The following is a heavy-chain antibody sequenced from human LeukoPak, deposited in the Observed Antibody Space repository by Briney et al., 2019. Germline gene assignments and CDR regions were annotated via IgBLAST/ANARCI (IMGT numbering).Heavy chain of an antibody. V-gene: IGHV1-24*01. CDR2: FDPEDGET. Sequence: ASVKVSCKVSGYTLTELSMHWVRQAPGKGLEWMGGFDPEDGETIYAQKFQGRVTMTEDTSTDTAYMELSRLRSDDTAVYYCARGSRYSSSSQTVGYWGQGTLVTVSS. D-gene: IGHD6-13*01. CDR1: GYTLTELS. CDR3: ARGSRYSSSSQTVGY. J-gene: IGHJ4*02.